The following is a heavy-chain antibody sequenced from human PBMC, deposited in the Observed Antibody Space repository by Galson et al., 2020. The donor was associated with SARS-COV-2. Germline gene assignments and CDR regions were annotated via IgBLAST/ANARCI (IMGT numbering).Heavy chain of an antibody. V-gene: IGHV1-69*06. CDR3: ASPRNPEDIVVVPAAQHTYYYGMDV. CDR1: GGTFSSYA. Sequence: SVKVSCKASGGTFSSYAISWVRQAPGQGLEWMGGIIPIFGTANYAQKFQGRVTITADKSTSTAYMELSSLRSEDTAVYYCASPRNPEDIVVVPAAQHTYYYGMDVWGQGTTVTVSS. J-gene: IGHJ6*02. D-gene: IGHD2-2*01. CDR2: IIPIFGTA.